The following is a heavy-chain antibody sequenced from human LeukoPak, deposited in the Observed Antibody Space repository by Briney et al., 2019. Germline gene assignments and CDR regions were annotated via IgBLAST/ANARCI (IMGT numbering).Heavy chain of an antibody. J-gene: IGHJ4*02. CDR3: AKDGLNYYGSGSYYIDY. CDR2: ISGSGGST. D-gene: IGHD3-10*01. V-gene: IGHV3-23*01. CDR1: GFTFGSYA. Sequence: GGSLRLSCAASGFTFGSYAMRWVRQAPGKGLEWVSAISGSGGSTYYADSVKGRFTISRDNSKNTLYLQMNSLRAEDTAVYYCAKDGLNYYGSGSYYIDYWGQRTLVTVSS.